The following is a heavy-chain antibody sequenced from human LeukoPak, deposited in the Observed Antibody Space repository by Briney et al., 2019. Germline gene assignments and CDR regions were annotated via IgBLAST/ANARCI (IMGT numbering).Heavy chain of an antibody. CDR3: AKGDVITIFGVVPFDY. CDR1: GFTFSSYA. J-gene: IGHJ4*02. CDR2: ISGSGGST. V-gene: IGHV3-23*01. D-gene: IGHD3-3*01. Sequence: GGSLRLYCAASGFTFSSYAMSWVRQAPGKGLEWVSAISGSGGSTYYADPVKGRFTISRDNSKNTLYLQMNSLRAEDTAVYYCAKGDVITIFGVVPFDYWGQGTLVTVSS.